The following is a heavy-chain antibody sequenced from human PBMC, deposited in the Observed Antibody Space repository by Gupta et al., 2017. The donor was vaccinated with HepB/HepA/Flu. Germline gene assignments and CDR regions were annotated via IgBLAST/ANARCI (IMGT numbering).Heavy chain of an antibody. CDR2: INPNNGGT. D-gene: IGHD3-22*01. CDR3: ARGVSSGYYSLDY. Sequence: QVQLVQSGAEVKKPGASVKVSCKASGYTFTGYYMHWVRQAPGQGLEWMGWINPNNGGTNYAQRFQGRVTMTRDTSISTAYMELSRLRSDDTAVYYCARGVSSGYYSLDYWGQGTLVTVSS. CDR1: GYTFTGYY. J-gene: IGHJ4*02. V-gene: IGHV1-2*02.